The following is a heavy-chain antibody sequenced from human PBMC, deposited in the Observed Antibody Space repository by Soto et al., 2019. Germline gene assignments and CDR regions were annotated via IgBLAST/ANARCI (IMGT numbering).Heavy chain of an antibody. CDR1: SISTYY. V-gene: IGHV4-59*01. CDR2: INYMGRT. Sequence: QVQLQESGPGLVKPSETLSLTCTVDSISTYYWNWIRQPPGKGLEWIGYINYMGRTNYNSSLKSPVTISIDTSNNQFSLNLSSVTAADTAIYYCARDAVGATHFDYWGQGAPVTVSS. J-gene: IGHJ4*02. D-gene: IGHD1-26*01. CDR3: ARDAVGATHFDY.